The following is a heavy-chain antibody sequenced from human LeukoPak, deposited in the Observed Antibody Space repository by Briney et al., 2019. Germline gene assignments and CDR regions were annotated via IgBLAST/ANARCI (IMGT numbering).Heavy chain of an antibody. D-gene: IGHD6-19*01. CDR2: INPNSGGR. CDR3: TRADSSGCRY. Sequence: ASVKVSCTASGYTFTGYYMHWVRQAPGPGLEWMGWINPNSGGRNYAQKFQGRVTMTRDTSITTTYMELSRLRSDDTAVSYCTRADSSGCRYWGEGALVTVS. V-gene: IGHV1-2*02. CDR1: GYTFTGYY. J-gene: IGHJ4*02.